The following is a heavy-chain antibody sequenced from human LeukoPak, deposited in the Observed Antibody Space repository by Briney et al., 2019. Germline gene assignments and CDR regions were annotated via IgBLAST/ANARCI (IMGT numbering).Heavy chain of an antibody. CDR1: GGSISSYY. D-gene: IGHD6-13*01. CDR3: ARYAADGRTLEF. J-gene: IGHJ4*02. Sequence: SETLSLTCTVSGGSISSYYWSWIRQPPGKGLEWIGYIYYSGITDYNPSLKSRVTISIDTSKNQFSLKLSSVTAADTAVYYCARYAADGRTLEFWGQGTLVTVSS. V-gene: IGHV4-59*01. CDR2: IYYSGIT.